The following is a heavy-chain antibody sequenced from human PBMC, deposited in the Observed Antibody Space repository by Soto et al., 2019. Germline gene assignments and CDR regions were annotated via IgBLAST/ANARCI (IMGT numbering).Heavy chain of an antibody. CDR1: GYTFTSYG. J-gene: IGHJ3*02. Sequence: ASVKVSCKASGYTFTSYGISWVRQAPGQGLEWMGWISAYNGNTNYAQKLQGRVTMTTDTSTSTAYMELRSLRSDDTAVYYCATRAHSDFPAPPTIDAFDIWGQGTMVTVSS. V-gene: IGHV1-18*01. CDR2: ISAYNGNT. D-gene: IGHD2-2*01. CDR3: ATRAHSDFPAPPTIDAFDI.